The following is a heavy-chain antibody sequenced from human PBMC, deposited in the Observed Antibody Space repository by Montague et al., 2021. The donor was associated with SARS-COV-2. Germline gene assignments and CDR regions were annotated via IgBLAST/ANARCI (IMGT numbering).Heavy chain of an antibody. CDR2: ISNDGSET. CDR1: GFTFNNYA. Sequence: SLRLSCAASGFTFNNYAMHWVRQAPGKGLEWVAVISNDGSETYFVDTVKGRFSLSRDNAKSTLYLQMNSLRVEDTAIYYCARGFAMFAMPLADFDLWGRGTLVTVSS. V-gene: IGHV3-30-3*01. D-gene: IGHD2-2*01. J-gene: IGHJ2*01. CDR3: ARGFAMFAMPLADFDL.